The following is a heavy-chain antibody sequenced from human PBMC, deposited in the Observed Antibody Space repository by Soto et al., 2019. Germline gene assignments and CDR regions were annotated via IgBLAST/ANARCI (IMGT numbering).Heavy chain of an antibody. CDR3: APKDGDAGVAFDI. CDR1: GFSLSTSGVG. D-gene: IGHD4-17*01. Sequence: QITLKESGPTLVKPTQTLTLTCTFSGFSLSTSGVGVGWIRQPPGKALEWLALIYWDDDKRYSPSLKSRPTTTKATPKNQLVHTMTHMDPVDTATYCGAPKDGDAGVAFDIWGHGTMVTVSS. CDR2: IYWDDDK. V-gene: IGHV2-5*02. J-gene: IGHJ3*02.